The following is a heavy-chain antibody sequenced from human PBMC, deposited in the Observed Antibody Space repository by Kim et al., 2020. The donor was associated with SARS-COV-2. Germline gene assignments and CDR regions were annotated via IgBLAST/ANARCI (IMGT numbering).Heavy chain of an antibody. CDR1: GFTFSSYA. CDR3: ARALLQFYYYYYGMDV. J-gene: IGHJ6*02. Sequence: GGSLRLSCAASGFTFSSYAMHWVRQAPGKGLEWVAVISYDGSNKYYADSVKGRFTISRDNSKNTLYLQMNSLRAEDTAVYYCARALLQFYYYYYGMDVWGQGTTVTVSS. D-gene: IGHD2-15*01. CDR2: ISYDGSNK. V-gene: IGHV3-30-3*01.